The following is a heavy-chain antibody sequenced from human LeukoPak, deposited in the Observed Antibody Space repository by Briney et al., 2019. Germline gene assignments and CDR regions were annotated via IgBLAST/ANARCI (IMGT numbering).Heavy chain of an antibody. J-gene: IGHJ4*02. CDR2: ISWDGGST. CDR3: AKELGLGYCSSTSCYTFDY. D-gene: IGHD2-2*01. Sequence: GGSLRLSCAASGFTFDDYAMHWVRQAPGKGREWVSLISWDGGSTYYADSVKGRFTISRDNSKNSLYLQMNSLRAEDTALYYCAKELGLGYCSSTSCYTFDYWGQGTLVTVSS. CDR1: GFTFDDYA. V-gene: IGHV3-43D*03.